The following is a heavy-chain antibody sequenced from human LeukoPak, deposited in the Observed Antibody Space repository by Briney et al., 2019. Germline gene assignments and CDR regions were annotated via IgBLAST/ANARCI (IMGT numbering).Heavy chain of an antibody. CDR3: ARDRAARLDY. CDR2: VSSHGNDG. CDR1: EFTFSHFA. V-gene: IGHV3-30*01. D-gene: IGHD6-6*01. Sequence: GRSLRLSCEVSEFTFSHFAMHWVRQAPGKGLEWVAVVSSHGNDGFYADSVKGRFTISRDNSKNTLYLQMNSLRAEDTAVYYCARDRAARLDYWGQGTLVTVSS. J-gene: IGHJ4*02.